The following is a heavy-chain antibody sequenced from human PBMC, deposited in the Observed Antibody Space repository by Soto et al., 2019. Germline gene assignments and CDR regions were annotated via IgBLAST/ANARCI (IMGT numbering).Heavy chain of an antibody. CDR1: GFTFSSYW. J-gene: IGHJ1*01. D-gene: IGHD3-22*01. V-gene: IGHV3-74*03. CDR2: INGDGSIT. CDR3: ARAETTKYDSSGYGY. Sequence: WGSLRLSCAASGFTFSSYWMHWVRQVPGKGLEWVARINGDGSITSHADSVTGRFTISRDNAKDTLDLQMRSLRAEDTGVYYCARAETTKYDSSGYGYWGQGVRVTVSS.